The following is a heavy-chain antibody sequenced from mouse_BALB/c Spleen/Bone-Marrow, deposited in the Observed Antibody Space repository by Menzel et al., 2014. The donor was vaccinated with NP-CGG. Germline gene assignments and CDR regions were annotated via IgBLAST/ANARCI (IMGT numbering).Heavy chain of an antibody. J-gene: IGHJ2*01. V-gene: IGHV14-3*02. CDR2: IDPANGNT. D-gene: IGHD1-1*01. CDR3: ARNYGSSLDY. Sequence: VQLQQPGAEIVKPGASVKSSCTTSGFNIEDSYIYWMKQRPEQGLEWIGRIDPANGNTKYDPKFQSKATITVDTSSATAYLQLSSLTSEDTAVYYCARNYGSSLDYWGQGTTLTVSS. CDR1: GFNIEDSY.